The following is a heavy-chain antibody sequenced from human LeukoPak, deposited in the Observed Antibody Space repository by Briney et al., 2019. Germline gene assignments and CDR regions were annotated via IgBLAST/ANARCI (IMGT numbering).Heavy chain of an antibody. V-gene: IGHV4-59*01. D-gene: IGHD3-22*01. CDR2: IYYSGST. J-gene: IGHJ4*02. CDR3: ARGDSSAYYAFDY. CDR1: GGSMSSYY. Sequence: SETLSLTCTVSGGSMSSYYWSWIRQTPGKGLEWVGYIYYSGSTKYNSSLKSRVTISVDTFKNQSSLKLRSVTAADTAVYYCARGDSSAYYAFDYWGQGTLVTVSS.